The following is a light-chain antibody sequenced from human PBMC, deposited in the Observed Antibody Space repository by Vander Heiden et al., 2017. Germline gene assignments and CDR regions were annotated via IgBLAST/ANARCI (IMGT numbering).Light chain of an antibody. CDR2: GYN. CDR3: NSRANSSNHRVV. CDR1: SLRSYY. Sequence: SSELTQDPAVSVALGQTARIPCPGDSLRSYYASWYQQKPGPAHALVILGYNNRTSGIPDRFSFSSSGNTTSLTITIAQAEDEADDDYNSRANSSNHRVVFGGGTKLTGL. V-gene: IGLV3-19*01. J-gene: IGLJ2*01.